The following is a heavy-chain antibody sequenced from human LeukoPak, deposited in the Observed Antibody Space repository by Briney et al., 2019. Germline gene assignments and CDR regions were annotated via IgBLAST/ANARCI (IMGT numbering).Heavy chain of an antibody. J-gene: IGHJ5*02. V-gene: IGHV2-26*01. CDR2: IFSNDEK. Sequence: SGPTLVKPTETLTLTCTVSGFSLSNASMGVSWIRQPPGKALEWLAHIFSNDEKSYSTSLKSRLTISKDTSKSQVVLTMTNMDPVDTATYYCARTTRGYSGYNPDGWFDPWGQGTLVTASS. CDR1: GFSLSNASMG. D-gene: IGHD5-12*01. CDR3: ARTTRGYSGYNPDGWFDP.